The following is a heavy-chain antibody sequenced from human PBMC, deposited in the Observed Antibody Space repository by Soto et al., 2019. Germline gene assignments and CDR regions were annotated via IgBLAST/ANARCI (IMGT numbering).Heavy chain of an antibody. D-gene: IGHD1-26*01. J-gene: IGHJ4*02. CDR1: GFTFSSYA. Sequence: QVQLVESGGGVVQPGRSLRLSCAASGFTFSSYAMHWVRQAPGKGLEWVAVISYDGSNKYYADSVKGRFTISRYNSKNTLYLQMNSLRAEDTAVYYCARDRVGATSETFDYWGQGTLVTVSS. V-gene: IGHV3-30-3*01. CDR2: ISYDGSNK. CDR3: ARDRVGATSETFDY.